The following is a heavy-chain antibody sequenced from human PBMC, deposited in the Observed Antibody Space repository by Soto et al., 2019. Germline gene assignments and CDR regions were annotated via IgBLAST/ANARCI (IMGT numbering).Heavy chain of an antibody. Sequence: PGGSLRLSCAASGFTFSSYAMSWVRQAPGKGLEWVSAISGSGGSTYYADSVKGRFTISRDNSKNTLYLQMNSLRAEDTAVYYCRLTDPLIYYYYYMDVWGKGTTVTVSS. CDR2: ISGSGGST. V-gene: IGHV3-23*01. CDR3: RLTDPLIYYYYYMDV. D-gene: IGHD4-4*01. CDR1: GFTFSSYA. J-gene: IGHJ6*03.